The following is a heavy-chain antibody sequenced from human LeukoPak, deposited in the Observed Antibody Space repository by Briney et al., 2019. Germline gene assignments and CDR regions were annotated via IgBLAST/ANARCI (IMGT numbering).Heavy chain of an antibody. CDR2: LYYDGRT. J-gene: IGHJ4*02. CDR3: AREMRYEDYGDYGDYFDY. V-gene: IGHV4-39*02. Sequence: KPSETLSLTCTVFGGSISSSNYYWAWFRQPPGKGLDWIGSLYYDGRTYYNPSLESRLTISVDTSNNQFSLKLTSVTAADTAVYYCAREMRYEDYGDYGDYFDYWGQGTLVTVSS. D-gene: IGHD4-17*01. CDR1: GGSISSSNYY.